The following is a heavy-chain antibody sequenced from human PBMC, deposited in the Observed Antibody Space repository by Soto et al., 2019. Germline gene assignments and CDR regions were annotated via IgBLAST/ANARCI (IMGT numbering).Heavy chain of an antibody. V-gene: IGHV3-9*01. CDR1: GFTFDDYA. J-gene: IGHJ6*03. D-gene: IGHD3-9*01. Sequence: ESGGGLVQPGRSLRLSCAASGFTFDDYAIHWVRQAPGKGLEWVSGINWNSRSIGYADSVKGRFTISRDNAKNSLYLQMNSLRVEDTALYYCAKAHYDILTGPMDVWGKGTTVTVSS. CDR2: INWNSRSI. CDR3: AKAHYDILTGPMDV.